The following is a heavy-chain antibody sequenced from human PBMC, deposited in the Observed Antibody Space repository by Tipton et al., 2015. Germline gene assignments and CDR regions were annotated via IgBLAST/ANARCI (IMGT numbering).Heavy chain of an antibody. Sequence: TLSLTCTVSGGSFSDYYWSWIRQPPGKGLEWIGYVSHSDTSHYNPSLKSRVTISVDTSKNQFSLTLNSLTAADTAVYYCASGHGDYVNGMDVWGQGTTVTVSS. J-gene: IGHJ6*02. V-gene: IGHV4-59*01. CDR1: GGSFSDYY. D-gene: IGHD4-17*01. CDR2: VSHSDTS. CDR3: ASGHGDYVNGMDV.